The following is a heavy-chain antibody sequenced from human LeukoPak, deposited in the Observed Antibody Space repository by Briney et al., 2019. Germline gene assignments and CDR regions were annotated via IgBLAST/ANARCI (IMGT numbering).Heavy chain of an antibody. D-gene: IGHD2-2*01. CDR1: GFNFSSYD. CDR3: ARGTYCSSTTCYSSGFDP. CDR2: IGTAGDT. Sequence: PGGSLRLSCVGSGFNFSSYDMHWVRQATGKGLEWVSAIGTAGDTYYLDSVKGRFTISRENAKNSLYLQMNSLRAGDTAVYYCARGTYCSSTTCYSSGFDPWAREPWSPSPQ. J-gene: IGHJ5*02. V-gene: IGHV3-13*01.